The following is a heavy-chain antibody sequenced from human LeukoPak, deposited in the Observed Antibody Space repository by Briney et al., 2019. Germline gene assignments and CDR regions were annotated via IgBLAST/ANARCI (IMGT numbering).Heavy chain of an antibody. J-gene: IGHJ5*02. CDR1: GFTFSNYA. D-gene: IGHD6-13*01. V-gene: IGHV3-23*01. CDR3: ARDEGSSWQRFDP. CDR2: IRGSGDMT. Sequence: GGSLRLSCATSGFTFSNYAMSWVRQAPGKGLEWVSAIRGSGDMTYYADSVKGRFTISRDNAKNTLYLQMNSLRAEDTAVYYCARDEGSSWQRFDPWGQGTLVTVSS.